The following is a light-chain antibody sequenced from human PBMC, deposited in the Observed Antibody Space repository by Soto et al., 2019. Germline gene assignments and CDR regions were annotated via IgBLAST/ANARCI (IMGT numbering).Light chain of an antibody. V-gene: IGKV3-15*01. CDR1: QSISSK. Sequence: EIVMTQSPATLSVSPGEGATLSCRASQSISSKLAWDQQKPGQAPRLLIYAASTRATGVPARFSGSGSGTEFTLTINSLQSEVLAVYYCQHYNDWRWTFGQGTKVEIK. CDR3: QHYNDWRWT. CDR2: AAS. J-gene: IGKJ1*01.